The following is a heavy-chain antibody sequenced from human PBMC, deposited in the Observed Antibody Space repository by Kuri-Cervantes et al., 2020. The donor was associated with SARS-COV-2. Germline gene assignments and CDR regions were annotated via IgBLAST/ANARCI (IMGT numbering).Heavy chain of an antibody. CDR2: IGSTGYYI. J-gene: IGHJ4*02. CDR3: AKDQNNWNYYYLDA. Sequence: GESLKISCAASGFTLSSYWMSWVRQAPGKGLEWVSSIGSTGYYIYYADSVKGRFTISRDNAKNSLYLHMSGLRAEDTAVYYCAKDQNNWNYYYLDAWGQGTLVTVSS. CDR1: GFTLSSYW. D-gene: IGHD1-20*01. V-gene: IGHV3-21*01.